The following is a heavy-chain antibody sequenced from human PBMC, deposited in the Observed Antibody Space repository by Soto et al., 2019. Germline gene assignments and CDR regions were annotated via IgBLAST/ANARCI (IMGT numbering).Heavy chain of an antibody. Sequence: ASVKVSCKASGYAFTSYDINWVREATGQGLELMGWMNPNSGNTGYAQKFQGRVTMTRNTSISTAYMELSSLRSEDTAVYYCARGQTKRKIFGVVISPRWFDPWGQGTLVTVSS. D-gene: IGHD3-3*01. CDR1: GYAFTSYD. V-gene: IGHV1-8*01. J-gene: IGHJ5*02. CDR3: ARGQTKRKIFGVVISPRWFDP. CDR2: MNPNSGNT.